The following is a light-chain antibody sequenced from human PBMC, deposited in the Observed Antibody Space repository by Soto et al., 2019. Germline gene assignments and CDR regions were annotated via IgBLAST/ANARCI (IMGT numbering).Light chain of an antibody. CDR2: DTS. CDR1: QTVGSY. CDR3: QQRSDWPPT. J-gene: IGKJ1*01. Sequence: IVLTQSPATLSFSPCERATLSCRASQTVGSYLAWFRQTPGQAPRLLIYDTSIRATGIPARFSGSGSGTDFTLTISSLEAEDFAVYYCQQRSDWPPTFGQGTKVDIK. V-gene: IGKV3-11*01.